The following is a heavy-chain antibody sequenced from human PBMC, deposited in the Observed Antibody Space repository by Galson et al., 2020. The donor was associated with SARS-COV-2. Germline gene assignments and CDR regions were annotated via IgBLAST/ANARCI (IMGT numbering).Heavy chain of an antibody. D-gene: IGHD2-15*01. CDR1: GFTFTRYA. CDR2: ISGSGGTT. V-gene: IGHV3-23*01. CDR3: AKCTSVLAATAIPDY. Sequence: SFAASGFTFTRYAMNWVRQAPGKGLEWVSTISGSGGTTYYADSVEGRFTISRDSSKSTLYLQMNSLRAEDTAVYYCAKCTSVLAATAIPDYWGQGTLVTVSS. J-gene: IGHJ4*02.